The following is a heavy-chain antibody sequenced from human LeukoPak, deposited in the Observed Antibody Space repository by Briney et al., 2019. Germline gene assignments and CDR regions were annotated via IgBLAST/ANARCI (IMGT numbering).Heavy chain of an antibody. CDR1: GYTFTDYA. Sequence: GASVTVSCKPSGYTFTDYAINWVRQAPGQGLEYMGWVNTNTGNPTYAQGFTGRFVFSSDSSVSTAYLQITSLKADDSAIYFCASCNDSSGYSAYWGQGTLVTVSS. V-gene: IGHV7-4-1*02. CDR2: VNTNTGNP. J-gene: IGHJ4*02. CDR3: ASCNDSSGYSAY. D-gene: IGHD3-22*01.